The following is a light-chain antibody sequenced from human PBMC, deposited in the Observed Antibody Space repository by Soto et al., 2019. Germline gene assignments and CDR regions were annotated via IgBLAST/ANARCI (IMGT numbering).Light chain of an antibody. CDR1: LIVSSRY. V-gene: IGKV3-20*01. J-gene: IGKJ5*01. CDR2: GAS. CDR3: HQYGSLPPIT. Sequence: IGLKLSAGTVSLYQGERAILSCRAILIVSSRYLTWYQQKFGQALRLLIYGASSRATGIPYMFSGSGSGTDFTLTISRLEPEDVAVYYCHQYGSLPPITFGQGTRLDIK.